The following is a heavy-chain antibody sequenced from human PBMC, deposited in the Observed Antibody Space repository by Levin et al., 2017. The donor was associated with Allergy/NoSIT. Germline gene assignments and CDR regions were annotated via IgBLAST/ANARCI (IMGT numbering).Heavy chain of an antibody. D-gene: IGHD3-10*01. CDR1: GYTFTGYY. Sequence: ASVKVSCKASGYTFTGYYMHWVRQAPGQGLEWMGWINPNSGGTNYAQKFQGRVTMTRDTSISTAYMELSRLRSDDTAVYYCARDGGIGDVNVGYYYYGMDVWGQGTTVTVSS. J-gene: IGHJ6*02. CDR2: INPNSGGT. V-gene: IGHV1-2*02. CDR3: ARDGGIGDVNVGYYYYGMDV.